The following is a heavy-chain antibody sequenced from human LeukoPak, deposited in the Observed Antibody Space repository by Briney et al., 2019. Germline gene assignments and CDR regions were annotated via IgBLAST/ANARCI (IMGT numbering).Heavy chain of an antibody. V-gene: IGHV4-59*01. D-gene: IGHD5-24*01. Sequence: SETLSLTCTVSGGSINTYFWSWIRQPPGKGLEWIGYIYYRGSTNYNPSLKSRVTISIDTSKNQVSLKLSSVTAADTAVYYCARGKMDFDYWGQGTLVTVSS. CDR1: GGSINTYF. CDR2: IYYRGST. CDR3: ARGKMDFDY. J-gene: IGHJ4*02.